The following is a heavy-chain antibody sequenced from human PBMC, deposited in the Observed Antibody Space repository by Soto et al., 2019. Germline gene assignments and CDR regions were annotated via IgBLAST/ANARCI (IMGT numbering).Heavy chain of an antibody. D-gene: IGHD1-20*01. V-gene: IGHV3-72*01. Sequence: GGSLRLSCAPTAFIFSDYYMDWVRQAPGRGLEWVGRTRNKDNSYTTEYAASVKGRFTISRDDSKNSLYLQINSLTTEDTAIYYCVRNNGLNRYFDLWGRGALVTVSS. J-gene: IGHJ2*01. CDR1: AFIFSDYY. CDR3: VRNNGLNRYFDL. CDR2: TRNKDNSYTT.